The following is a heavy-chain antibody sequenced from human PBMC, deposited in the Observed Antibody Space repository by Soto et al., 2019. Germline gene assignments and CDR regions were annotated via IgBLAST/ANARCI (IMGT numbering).Heavy chain of an antibody. CDR3: ARGKGSSGWDDAFDI. CDR1: GFTFSSYA. V-gene: IGHV3-64*01. D-gene: IGHD6-19*01. Sequence: GGSLRLSCAASGFTFSSYAMHWVRQAPGKGLEYVSAISSNGGSTYYANSVKGRFTISRDNSKNTLYLQMGSLRAEDMAVYYCARGKGSSGWDDAFDIWGQGTMVTVSS. J-gene: IGHJ3*02. CDR2: ISSNGGST.